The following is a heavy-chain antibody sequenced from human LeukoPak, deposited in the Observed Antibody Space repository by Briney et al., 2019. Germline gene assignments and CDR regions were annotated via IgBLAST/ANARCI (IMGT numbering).Heavy chain of an antibody. D-gene: IGHD3-10*01. CDR3: ARDLRSLDGSGSYYLNWFDP. V-gene: IGHV4-4*07. Sequence: SETLSLTCTVSGGSTNSYYWSWVRQPAGKGLGWIGRIYTSGSTNYNLSLKTRVTMSLDTSKNQFSLKLTSVTAADTAVYYCARDLRSLDGSGSYYLNWFDPWGQGTLVTVSS. J-gene: IGHJ5*02. CDR1: GGSTNSYY. CDR2: IYTSGST.